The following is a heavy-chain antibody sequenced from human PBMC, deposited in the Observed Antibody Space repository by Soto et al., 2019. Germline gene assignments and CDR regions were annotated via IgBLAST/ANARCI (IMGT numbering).Heavy chain of an antibody. CDR2: ISGSGGST. J-gene: IGHJ3*02. V-gene: IGHV3-23*01. CDR3: AKVSTGGGWFGEDDAFDI. Sequence: EVQLLESGGGLVQPGGSLRLSCAASGFTFSSYAMSWVRQAPGKGLEWVSGISGSGGSTYYADSVKGRFTISRDNSKNTLYLQMDSLRVEDTAVYYCAKVSTGGGWFGEDDAFDIWGQGTMVTVSS. CDR1: GFTFSSYA. D-gene: IGHD3-10*01.